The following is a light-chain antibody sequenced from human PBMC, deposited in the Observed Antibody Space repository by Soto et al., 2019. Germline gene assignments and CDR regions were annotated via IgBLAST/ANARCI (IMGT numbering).Light chain of an antibody. J-gene: IGKJ5*01. CDR1: QSVSSNY. V-gene: IGKV3-20*01. CDR2: GVS. CDR3: QQAASFPIT. Sequence: EIVLTQSPGTLSLSPGERATLSCRASQSVSSNYLAWYQQKPGQAPRLLVSGVSTRATGIPDRFGGSGSGTDFTLTISSLQPEDFATYYCQQAASFPITFGQGTRLEIK.